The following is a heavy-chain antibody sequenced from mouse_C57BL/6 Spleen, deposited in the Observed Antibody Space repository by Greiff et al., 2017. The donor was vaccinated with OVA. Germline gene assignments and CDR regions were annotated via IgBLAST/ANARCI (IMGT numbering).Heavy chain of an antibody. Sequence: EVHLVESGGGLVKPGGSLKLSCAASGFTFSSYAMSWVRQTPEKRLEWVATISDGGSYTYYPDNVKGRFTISRDNAKNNLYLQMSHLKSEDTAMYYCARTDYSYAMDYWGQGTSVTVSS. CDR3: ARTDYSYAMDY. J-gene: IGHJ4*01. CDR1: GFTFSSYA. V-gene: IGHV5-4*01. CDR2: ISDGGSYT. D-gene: IGHD1-1*01.